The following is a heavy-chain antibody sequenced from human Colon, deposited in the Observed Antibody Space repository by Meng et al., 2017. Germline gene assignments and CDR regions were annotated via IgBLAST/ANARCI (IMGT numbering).Heavy chain of an antibody. V-gene: IGHV4-4*02. D-gene: IGHD6-19*01. CDR3: ARHLGWEFDY. CDR2: IDLSGKT. Sequence: QGQCQGPGPGLVKPSGTLSLTWAFSGVSITSSNWWSWVRQAPGKGMEWIGQIDLSGKTDYNPSLKSRVTISLDKSMNQLFLEVYFVTAADTAIYYCARHLGWEFDYWGPGNLVTVSS. CDR1: GVSITSSNW. J-gene: IGHJ4*02.